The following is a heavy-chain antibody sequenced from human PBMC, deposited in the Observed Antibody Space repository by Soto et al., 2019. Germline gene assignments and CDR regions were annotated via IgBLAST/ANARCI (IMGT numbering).Heavy chain of an antibody. J-gene: IGHJ4*02. CDR1: GFTFSSYS. V-gene: IGHV3-23*01. CDR2: ISGSGGST. Sequence: TGGSLRLSCAASGFTFSSYSMSWVRQAPGKGLEWVSSISGSGGSTYYADSVRGRFTISRDNARNSLYLQTNSLGAEDTAVYYCTREVKPVIRREYDYWGQGALVTVSS. CDR3: TREVKPVIRREYDY.